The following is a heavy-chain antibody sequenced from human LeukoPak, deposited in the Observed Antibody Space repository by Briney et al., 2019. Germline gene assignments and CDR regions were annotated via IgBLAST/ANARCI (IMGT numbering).Heavy chain of an antibody. D-gene: IGHD2/OR15-2a*01. Sequence: GASVKVSCKASGYSFASYGISWVRQAPGQGLEWMGRISVYNDNVKYAQNFQGRVTMTADTTTSTAYMELRSLRSDDTAVYYCATGLSMGLRRSYHDAFDIWGQGTMVTVSS. J-gene: IGHJ3*02. CDR3: ATGLSMGLRRSYHDAFDI. V-gene: IGHV1-18*01. CDR2: ISVYNDNV. CDR1: GYSFASYG.